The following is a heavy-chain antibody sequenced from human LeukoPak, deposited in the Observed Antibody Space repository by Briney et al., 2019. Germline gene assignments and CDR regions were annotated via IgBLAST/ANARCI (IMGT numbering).Heavy chain of an antibody. V-gene: IGHV3-30*02. Sequence: GGSLRLSCAASGFSFSGYGMHWVRQAPGKGLEWVAFIRYDGSTKSYADSVKGRFTITRDNSKNTLYLQMNSLRAEDTAVYFCAKDYNNGFDYWGQGALVTVSS. D-gene: IGHD1-14*01. CDR3: AKDYNNGFDY. CDR2: IRYDGSTK. CDR1: GFSFSGYG. J-gene: IGHJ4*02.